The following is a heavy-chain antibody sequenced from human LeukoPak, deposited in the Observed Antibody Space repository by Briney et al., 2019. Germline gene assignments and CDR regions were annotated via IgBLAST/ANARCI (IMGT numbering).Heavy chain of an antibody. Sequence: ASVKISCKASGYTFTSHDINWARQASGQGLEWMGYINPDSGDAGYARELQGRLTVTRDNSITTAYMELDSLTAADTAVYYCTRGWDHWGLGTLVTVSS. CDR1: GYTFTSHD. CDR2: INPDSGDA. CDR3: TRGWDH. V-gene: IGHV1-8*01. J-gene: IGHJ4*02.